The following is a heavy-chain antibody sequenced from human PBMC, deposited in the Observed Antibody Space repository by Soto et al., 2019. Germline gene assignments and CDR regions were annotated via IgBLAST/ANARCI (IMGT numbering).Heavy chain of an antibody. CDR3: ARSPRSRVVVPAPSFDP. J-gene: IGHJ5*02. CDR2: IYYSGST. Sequence: KASETLSLTCTVSGGSISSGGYHWSWIRQHPGKGLEWIGYIYYSGSTYYNPSLKSRVTISVDTSKNQFSLKLSSVTAADTAVYYCARSPRSRVVVPAPSFDPWGQGTLVTVSS. D-gene: IGHD2-2*01. CDR1: GGSISSGGYH. V-gene: IGHV4-31*03.